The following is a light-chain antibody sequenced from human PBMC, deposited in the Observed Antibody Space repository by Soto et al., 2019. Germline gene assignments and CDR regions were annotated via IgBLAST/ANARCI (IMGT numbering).Light chain of an antibody. J-gene: IGKJ1*01. Sequence: EIVLTQSPGTLSLSPGERATLSCRASQSVSSSYLAWYQHKPGQAPRLLIYGASSRATGIPDRFSGSGSGTDFPLTISRLEPEDFAVYYCQQYGSSLRTFGQGTKVEIK. V-gene: IGKV3-20*01. CDR2: GAS. CDR1: QSVSSSY. CDR3: QQYGSSLRT.